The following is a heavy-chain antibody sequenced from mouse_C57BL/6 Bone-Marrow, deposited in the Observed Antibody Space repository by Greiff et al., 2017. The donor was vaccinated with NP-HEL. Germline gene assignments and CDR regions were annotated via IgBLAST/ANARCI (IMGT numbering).Heavy chain of an antibody. J-gene: IGHJ4*01. V-gene: IGHV14-4*01. CDR2: IDPENGDT. Sequence: VQLQQSGAELVRPGASVKLSCTASGFNIKDDYMHWVKQRPEQGLEWIGWIDPENGDTEYASKFQGKATITADTSSNTAYLQLSSLTSEDTAVYYSTTPYYGSRYYYAMDYWGQGTSVTVSS. CDR1: GFNIKDDY. D-gene: IGHD1-1*01. CDR3: TTPYYGSRYYYAMDY.